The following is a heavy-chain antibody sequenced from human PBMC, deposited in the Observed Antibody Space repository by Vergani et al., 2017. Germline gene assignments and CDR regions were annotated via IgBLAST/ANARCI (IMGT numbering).Heavy chain of an antibody. CDR3: VKDGSVSLLFDY. D-gene: IGHD1-26*01. J-gene: IGHJ4*02. Sequence: EVQLVESGGGLVQPGGSLRLSCSASGFSFSSYAIHWVRQAPGKGLEYVSAISSNGGSTNYEDSVKGRFTISRDNSKNTLYLQMSSLRAEDTAVYYCVKDGSVSLLFDYWGQGTLVTVSS. CDR2: ISSNGGST. V-gene: IGHV3-64D*06. CDR1: GFSFSSYA.